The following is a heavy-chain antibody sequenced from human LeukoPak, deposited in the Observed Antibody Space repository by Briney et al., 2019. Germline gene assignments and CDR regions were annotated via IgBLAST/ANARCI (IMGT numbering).Heavy chain of an antibody. D-gene: IGHD3-22*01. J-gene: IGHJ3*02. CDR3: AKGFAAYYDSSGLQDAFDI. V-gene: IGHV3-7*01. CDR1: GVTFGSHW. Sequence: GGSLRLSCAASGVTFGSHWMSWVRQAPGKGLEWVANINQDGREQNYVDSVKGRFTISRDNSKNTLYLQMNSLRAEDTAVYYCAKGFAAYYDSSGLQDAFDIWGQGTMVTVSS. CDR2: INQDGREQ.